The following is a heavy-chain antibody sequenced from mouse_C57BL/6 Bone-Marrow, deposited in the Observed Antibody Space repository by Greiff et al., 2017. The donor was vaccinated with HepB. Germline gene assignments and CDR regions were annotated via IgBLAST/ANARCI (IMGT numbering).Heavy chain of an antibody. D-gene: IGHD3-2*02. V-gene: IGHV1-50*01. Sequence: QVQLQQPGAELVKPGASVKLSCKASGYTFTSYWMQWVKQRPGQGLEWIGEIDPSDSYTNYNQKFKGKATLTVDTSSSTAYMQLSSLTSEDSAVYYCARSGLPFTFDYWGQGTTLTVSS. CDR2: IDPSDSYT. CDR1: GYTFTSYW. CDR3: ARSGLPFTFDY. J-gene: IGHJ2*01.